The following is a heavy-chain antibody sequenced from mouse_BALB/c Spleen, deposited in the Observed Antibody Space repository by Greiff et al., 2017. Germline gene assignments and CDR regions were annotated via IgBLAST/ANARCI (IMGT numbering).Heavy chain of an antibody. CDR2: IFPGSGNT. CDR1: GYSFTSYY. J-gene: IGHJ4*01. V-gene: IGHV1-66*01. CDR3: ARSEGRDAMDY. Sequence: QVQLKESGPELVKPGASVKISCKASGYSFTSYYIHWVKQRPGQGLEWIGWIFPGSGNTKYNEKFKGKATLTADTSSSTAYMQLSSLTSEDSAVYFCARSEGRDAMDYWGQGTSVTVSS.